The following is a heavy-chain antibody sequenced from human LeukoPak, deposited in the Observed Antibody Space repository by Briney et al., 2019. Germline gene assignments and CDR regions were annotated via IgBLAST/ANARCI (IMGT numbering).Heavy chain of an antibody. J-gene: IGHJ4*02. Sequence: ASVKVSCKASGYTFTGYYMHWVRQAPGQGLEWMGRINPNSGGTNYAQKFQGRVTMTRDTSISTAYMELSGLRSDDTAVYYCASPAAYYYDSSGLTSYYWGQGTLVTVSS. CDR2: INPNSGGT. D-gene: IGHD3-22*01. V-gene: IGHV1-2*06. CDR3: ASPAAYYYDSSGLTSYY. CDR1: GYTFTGYY.